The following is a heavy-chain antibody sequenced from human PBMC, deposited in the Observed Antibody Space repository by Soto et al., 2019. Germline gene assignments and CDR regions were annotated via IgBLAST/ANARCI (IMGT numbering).Heavy chain of an antibody. CDR1: GFTFSSYW. D-gene: IGHD3-3*01. CDR2: INGDGSLS. V-gene: IGHV3-74*03. CDR3: ARDGQSGFWSGYYMDV. Sequence: GGSLRLSCPASGFTFSSYWMHWVRQAPGKGLVWVSRINGDGSLSKYADSVKGRFSISRDNAKNTLYLQMNSLRAEDTAVYYCARDGQSGFWSGYYMDVWGQGNPGHRLL. J-gene: IGHJ6*02.